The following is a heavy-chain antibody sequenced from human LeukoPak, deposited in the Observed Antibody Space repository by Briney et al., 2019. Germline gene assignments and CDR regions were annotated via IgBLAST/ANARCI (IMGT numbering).Heavy chain of an antibody. D-gene: IGHD3-22*01. Sequence: SETLSLTCTVSGGSISSYYWSWIRQPPGKGLEWIGYIYYSGSTNYNPSLKSRVTISVDTSKNQFSLKLSSVTAADTAVYYCARGDYYDSSGYGDALDIWGQGTMVTVSS. CDR1: GGSISSYY. J-gene: IGHJ3*02. CDR2: IYYSGST. CDR3: ARGDYYDSSGYGDALDI. V-gene: IGHV4-59*01.